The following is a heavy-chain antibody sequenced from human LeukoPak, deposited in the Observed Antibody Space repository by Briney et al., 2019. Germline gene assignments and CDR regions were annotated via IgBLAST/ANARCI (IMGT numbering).Heavy chain of an antibody. J-gene: IGHJ6*02. CDR3: ARGSYFRDGRGHGYGYGSFYGLDV. CDR2: ISAYNGNT. Sequence: GASVKVSCKASGYTFTSYGISWVRQAPGQGLEWMGWISAYNGNTNYAQKLQGRVTMTTDSSTRTTYLHLRDLTFQDTAVYYCARGSYFRDGRGHGYGYGSFYGLDVWGQGTTVTVSS. CDR1: GYTFTSYG. D-gene: IGHD3-16*01. V-gene: IGHV1-18*01.